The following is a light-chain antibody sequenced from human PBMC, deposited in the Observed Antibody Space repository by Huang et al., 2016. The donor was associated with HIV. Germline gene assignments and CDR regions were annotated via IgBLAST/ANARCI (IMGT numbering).Light chain of an antibody. Sequence: EIVLTQSPATLSLSPGERVTLSCRASRSVSSYLAWYQQKPGRAPRLLIYDASNRATGIPDRFSGSGSGTDFTLTISSLEPEDFAVYYCQQRSNWPRTFGQGTKVEIK. V-gene: IGKV3-11*01. CDR2: DAS. CDR3: QQRSNWPRT. CDR1: RSVSSY. J-gene: IGKJ1*01.